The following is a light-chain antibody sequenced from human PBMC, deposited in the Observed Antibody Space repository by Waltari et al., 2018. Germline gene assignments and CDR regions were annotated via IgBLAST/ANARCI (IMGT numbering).Light chain of an antibody. CDR1: SSDIGGYNY. Sequence: QSALTQPPSASGSPGQSVTISCTGTSSDIGGYNYVSWYQQRPGKAPKPLIYEVTKRPSGVPDRFSGSKSANTASLTVSGLQAEDEADYYCSSYAGSNYVAFGGGTKLTVL. V-gene: IGLV2-8*01. CDR2: EVT. J-gene: IGLJ2*01. CDR3: SSYAGSNYVA.